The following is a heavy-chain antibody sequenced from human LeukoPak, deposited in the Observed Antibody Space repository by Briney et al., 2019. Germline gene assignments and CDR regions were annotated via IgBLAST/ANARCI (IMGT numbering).Heavy chain of an antibody. CDR2: ISSSSSSK. V-gene: IGHV3-21*01. D-gene: IGHD4-17*01. CDR1: GFTFSTYS. CDR3: ARDGGLRSSLTTVTTKCGY. Sequence: GGSLRLSCAASGFTFSTYSMNWVRQAPGKGLEWVSSISSSSSSKYYTDSVRGRFTISRDNAKNSLYLQMNSLRAEDTAVYYCARDGGLRSSLTTVTTKCGYWGQGTLVTVSS. J-gene: IGHJ4*02.